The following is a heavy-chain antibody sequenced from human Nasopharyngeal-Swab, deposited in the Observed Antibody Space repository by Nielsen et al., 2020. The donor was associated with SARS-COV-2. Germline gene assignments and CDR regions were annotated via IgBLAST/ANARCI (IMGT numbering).Heavy chain of an antibody. CDR2: IHYSGST. J-gene: IGHJ4*02. V-gene: IGHV4-59*01. Sequence: WIRQPPGKGLEWIGYIHYSGSTNYNPSLKSRVTISVDTSKNQFTLRLSAATAADTAVYFCARGWTGQYFLDYWGQGTLVTVSS. CDR3: ARGWTGQYFLDY. D-gene: IGHD3/OR15-3a*01.